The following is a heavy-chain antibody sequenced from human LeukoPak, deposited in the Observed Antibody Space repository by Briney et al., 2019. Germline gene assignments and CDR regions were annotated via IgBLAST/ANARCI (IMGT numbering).Heavy chain of an antibody. CDR3: ARVVVVPAA. J-gene: IGHJ5*02. V-gene: IGHV3-48*01. D-gene: IGHD2-2*01. Sequence: GGSLRLSCAASGFTVSSNYMSWVRQAPGKGLEWVSYISSSSSTIYYADSVKGRFTISRDNAKNSLYLQMNSLRAEDTAVYYCARVVVVPAAWGQGTLVTVSS. CDR2: ISSSSSTI. CDR1: GFTVSSNY.